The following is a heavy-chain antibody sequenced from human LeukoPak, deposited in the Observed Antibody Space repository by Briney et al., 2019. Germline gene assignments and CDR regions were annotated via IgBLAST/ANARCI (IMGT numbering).Heavy chain of an antibody. V-gene: IGHV3-74*01. CDR1: GVTVSGYW. J-gene: IGHJ4*02. CDR2: INSDGSTT. Sequence: GGSLRLSCAAFGVTVSGYWMNWVRQAPGKGLVWVARINSDGSTTNYADSVKGRFTVSRDNAKNTLYLQMNSLRVDDTAVYYCTKRVVVGATKYFDYWGQGALVTVSS. CDR3: TKRVVVGATKYFDY. D-gene: IGHD2-15*01.